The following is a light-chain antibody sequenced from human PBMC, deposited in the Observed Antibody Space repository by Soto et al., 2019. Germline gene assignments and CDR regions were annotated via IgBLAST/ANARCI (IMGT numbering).Light chain of an antibody. CDR3: QQSYSTPPLT. J-gene: IGKJ4*01. CDR1: QGISRY. Sequence: DIQLTQSPSFLSASVGDRVTITCRASQGISRYLAWYQQKPGKAPKLLIYKASTLKSGVPSRFSGSGSGTEFTLTISSLQPDDFATYYCQQSYSTPPLTFGGGTKVDIK. V-gene: IGKV1-9*01. CDR2: KAS.